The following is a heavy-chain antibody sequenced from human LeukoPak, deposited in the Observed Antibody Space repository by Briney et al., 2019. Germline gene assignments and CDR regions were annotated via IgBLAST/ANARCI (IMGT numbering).Heavy chain of an antibody. CDR1: GGSISSYY. V-gene: IGHV4-59*12. J-gene: IGHJ5*02. CDR3: ARRRYYGSGSYSFDP. D-gene: IGHD3-10*01. Sequence: SETLSLTCTVSGGSISSYYWSWIRQPPGKGLEWIGYIYYSGSTNYNPSLKSRVTISVDTSKNQFSLKLSSVTAADTAVYYCARRRYYGSGSYSFDPWGQGTLVTVSS. CDR2: IYYSGST.